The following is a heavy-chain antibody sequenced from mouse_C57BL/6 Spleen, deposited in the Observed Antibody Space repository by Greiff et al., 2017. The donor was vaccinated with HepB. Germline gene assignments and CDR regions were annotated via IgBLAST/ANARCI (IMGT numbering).Heavy chain of an antibody. J-gene: IGHJ4*01. D-gene: IGHD2-1*01. Sequence: EVQLVESGGGLVKPGGSLKLSCAASGFTFSDYGMHWVRQAPEKGLEWVAYISSGSSTIYYADTVKGRFTISRDNAKNTLFLQMTSLRSEDTAMYYCATTYGNYDAMDYWGQGTSVTVSS. V-gene: IGHV5-17*01. CDR1: GFTFSDYG. CDR2: ISSGSSTI. CDR3: ATTYGNYDAMDY.